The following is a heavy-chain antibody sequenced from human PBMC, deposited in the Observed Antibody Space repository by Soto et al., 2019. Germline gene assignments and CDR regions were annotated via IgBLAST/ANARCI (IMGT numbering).Heavy chain of an antibody. CDR1: GFTFTGHY. V-gene: IGHV1-2*02. CDR2: INPNSGGT. D-gene: IGHD6-6*01. Sequence: ASVKVSCKASGFTFTGHYIHWVRQAPGQGLEWMGWINPNSGGTSYAQKFQGRVTLTRDTSISTAYMTLSSLRSDDTAIYYCAKDLTRQLAYWLDPWGQGTQVTVSS. CDR3: AKDLTRQLAYWLDP. J-gene: IGHJ5*02.